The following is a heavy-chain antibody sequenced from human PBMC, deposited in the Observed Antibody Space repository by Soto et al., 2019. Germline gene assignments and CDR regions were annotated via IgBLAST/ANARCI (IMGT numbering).Heavy chain of an antibody. V-gene: IGHV4-59*01. CDR2: IYYSGST. D-gene: IGHD3-22*01. CDR3: ARDPGYYYDSSGYYA. J-gene: IGHJ4*02. Sequence: PSETLSLTCTVSGGSISSYYWSWIRQPPGKGLEWIGYIYYSGSTNYNPSLKSRVTISVDTSKNQFSLKLSSVTAAGTAVYYCARDPGYYYDSSGYYAWSQGTLVTVSS. CDR1: GGSISSYY.